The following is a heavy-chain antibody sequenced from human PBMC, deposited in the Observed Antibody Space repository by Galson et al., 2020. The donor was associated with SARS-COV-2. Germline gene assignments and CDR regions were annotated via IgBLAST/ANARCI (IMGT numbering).Heavy chain of an antibody. CDR1: GFTFSGYG. D-gene: IGHD1-26*01. V-gene: IGHV3-33*01. Sequence: GESLKISCAASGFTFSGYGMHLVRQAPGKGLEWVAVIWYDGSNKYYADSVKGRFTISRDNSKNTLYLQMNSLRAEDTALYYCARDGGRYYYMDVWGSGTTVTISS. CDR3: ARDGGRYYYMDV. CDR2: IWYDGSNK. J-gene: IGHJ6*03.